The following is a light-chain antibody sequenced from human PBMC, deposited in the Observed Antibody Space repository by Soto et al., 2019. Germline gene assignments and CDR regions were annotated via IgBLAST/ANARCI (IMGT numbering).Light chain of an antibody. V-gene: IGLV2-14*01. J-gene: IGLJ1*01. Sequence: QSALTQPASVSGSPGQSITISCTGNSSDVGGYNYVSWYQHHPGKAPKLMIFEVSNRPSGVSNRFSGSKSGNTASLTISGLQAEDEADYYCSSYTSSSTRVFGTGTKVTVL. CDR1: SSDVGGYNY. CDR3: SSYTSSSTRV. CDR2: EVS.